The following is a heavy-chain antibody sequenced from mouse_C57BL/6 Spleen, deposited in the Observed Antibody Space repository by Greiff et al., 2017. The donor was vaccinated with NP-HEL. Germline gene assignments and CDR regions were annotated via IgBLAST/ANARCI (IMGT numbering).Heavy chain of an antibody. Sequence: QVQLQQSGPELVKPGASVKISCKASGYAFRSSWMNWVKQRPGKGLEWIGRIYPGDGDTNYNGKFKGKATLTADKSSSTAYMQLSSLTSEDSAVYFCANLYYDYDGAWFAYWGQGTLVTVSA. CDR1: GYAFRSSW. V-gene: IGHV1-82*01. CDR2: IYPGDGDT. D-gene: IGHD2-4*01. CDR3: ANLYYDYDGAWFAY. J-gene: IGHJ3*01.